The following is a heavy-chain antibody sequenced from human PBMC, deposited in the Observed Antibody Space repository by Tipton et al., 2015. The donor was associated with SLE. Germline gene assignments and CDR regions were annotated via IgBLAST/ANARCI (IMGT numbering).Heavy chain of an antibody. CDR1: GGSISSYY. J-gene: IGHJ3*02. CDR3: ARSGIAAVPSDAFDI. CDR2: IYTNENT. Sequence: TLSLTCTVSGGSISSYYWSWIRPPAGGGLEWIGRIYTNENTNYNPSLQSRVTMSVDTSKNHFSLKLISVTAADTAVDYCARSGIAAVPSDAFDIWGQGTMVTVSS. V-gene: IGHV4-4*07. D-gene: IGHD6-13*01.